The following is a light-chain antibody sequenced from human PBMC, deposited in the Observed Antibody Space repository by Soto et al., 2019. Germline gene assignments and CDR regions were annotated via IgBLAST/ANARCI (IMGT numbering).Light chain of an antibody. CDR1: SSNIGAGYD. CDR2: ANN. CDR3: QSYDGSLSGYV. Sequence: QSVVTQPPSVSGAPGQRVTIPCTGTSSNIGAGYDVHWYQQFPGRAPKLLIYANNNRPSGVPDRFSGSKSGTSASLAITGLQAEDEADYYCQSYDGSLSGYVFGTGTKLTVL. V-gene: IGLV1-40*01. J-gene: IGLJ1*01.